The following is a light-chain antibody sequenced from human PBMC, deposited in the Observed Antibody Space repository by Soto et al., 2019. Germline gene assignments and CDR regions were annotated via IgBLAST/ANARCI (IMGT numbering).Light chain of an antibody. Sequence: QSALTQAASVSGSPGQSITISCTGTSSDVGGYDYVSWYQQHPGKAPKLMIYEVSNRPSGVSYRFSGFKSGNTASLTISGLQAEDEADYYCSSFTSSSTLLFGGGTQLTVL. CDR3: SSFTSSSTLL. V-gene: IGLV2-14*01. J-gene: IGLJ2*01. CDR2: EVS. CDR1: SSDVGGYDY.